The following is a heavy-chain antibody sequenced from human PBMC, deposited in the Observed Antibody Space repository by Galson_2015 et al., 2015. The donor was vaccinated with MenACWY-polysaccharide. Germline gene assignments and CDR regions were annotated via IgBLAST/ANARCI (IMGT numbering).Heavy chain of an antibody. Sequence: SLRLSCAASGFTFSTYWMHWVRQAPGKGLVWVSRIKSDGSSINYADSVKGRFTISRDNAKSTLYLQMNSLRAEDTALYYCARGYSAYDWGQGTLVTVSA. V-gene: IGHV3-74*01. CDR3: ARGYSAYD. D-gene: IGHD5-12*01. J-gene: IGHJ4*02. CDR2: IKSDGSSI. CDR1: GFTFSTYW.